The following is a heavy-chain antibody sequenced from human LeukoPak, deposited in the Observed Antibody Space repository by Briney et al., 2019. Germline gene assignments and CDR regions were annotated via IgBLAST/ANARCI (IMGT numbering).Heavy chain of an antibody. CDR1: GGTFSSYA. Sequence: ASVKVSCKASGGTFSSYAISWVRQAPGQGLEWMGWISANDGNTDYPQKLQGRVTMTTDTSTSTAYMELRSLRSDDTAVYYCARESHVTREDYWGQGTLVTVSS. V-gene: IGHV1-18*01. CDR3: ARESHVTREDY. D-gene: IGHD3-10*01. J-gene: IGHJ4*02. CDR2: ISANDGNT.